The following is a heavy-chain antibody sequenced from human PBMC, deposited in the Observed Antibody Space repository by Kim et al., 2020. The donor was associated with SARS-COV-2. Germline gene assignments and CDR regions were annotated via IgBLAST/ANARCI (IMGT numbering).Heavy chain of an antibody. CDR2: IGTAGDT. D-gene: IGHD1-26*01. V-gene: IGHV3-13*01. CDR3: ARGGREYSGSYQDFDY. CDR1: GFTFSSYD. J-gene: IGHJ4*02. Sequence: GGSLRLSCAASGFTFSSYDMHWVCQATGKGLEWVSAIGTAGDTYYLGSVKGRFTISRENAKNSLYLQMNSLRAGDTAVYYCARGGREYSGSYQDFDYWGQGTLVTVSS.